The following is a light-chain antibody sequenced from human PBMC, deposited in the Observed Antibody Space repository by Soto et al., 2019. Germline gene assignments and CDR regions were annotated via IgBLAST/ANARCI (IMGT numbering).Light chain of an antibody. J-gene: IGKJ1*01. CDR2: GSS. Sequence: EIVLTQSPGTLSLSPGERATLSCRASQSVSSSYLAWYQQKPGQAPRLLIYGSSSSASGIAERFSGGGSGTDFPLTISRLAPEDVALYYRQQYGSSAWTFGQGTKVEIK. CDR1: QSVSSSY. V-gene: IGKV3-20*01. CDR3: QQYGSSAWT.